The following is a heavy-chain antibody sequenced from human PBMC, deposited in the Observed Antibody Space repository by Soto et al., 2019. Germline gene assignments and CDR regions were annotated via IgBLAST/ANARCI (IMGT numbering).Heavy chain of an antibody. J-gene: IGHJ5*02. D-gene: IGHD2-2*01. V-gene: IGHV3-23*01. CDR3: AKSTTVVADWFDP. CDR1: GFTFSSYA. Sequence: DVQLLESGGGLVQPGGSLRLSCAASGFTFSSYAMSWVRQAPGKGLEWVTTISGSGITTYYADSVKGRFTISRDNSKDRLYLQMSSLRAEDTAVYYCAKSTTVVADWFDPWGQGTLVTVSS. CDR2: ISGSGITT.